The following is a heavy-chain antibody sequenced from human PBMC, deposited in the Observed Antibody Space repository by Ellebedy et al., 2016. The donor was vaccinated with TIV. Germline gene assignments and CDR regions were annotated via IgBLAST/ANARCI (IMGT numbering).Heavy chain of an antibody. J-gene: IGHJ6*02. D-gene: IGHD2-8*01. Sequence: GESLKISCKGSGYSFTTYWIGWVRQMPGKGLEWMGVIYPGDSDTRYSPSFQGQVTISADKSISTAYLQWSSLKASDTAMYYCARRGRMLEALNPNYYYYYGMDVWGQGTTVTVSS. CDR3: ARRGRMLEALNPNYYYYYGMDV. CDR2: IYPGDSDT. CDR1: GYSFTTYW. V-gene: IGHV5-51*01.